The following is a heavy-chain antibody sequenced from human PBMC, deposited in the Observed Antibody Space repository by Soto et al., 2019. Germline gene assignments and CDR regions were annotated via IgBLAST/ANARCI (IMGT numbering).Heavy chain of an antibody. CDR2: IFYSGST. CDR1: GGSISSSRYY. J-gene: IGHJ3*02. CDR3: ARPPTASLDAFDI. Sequence: PSETLSLTCTVSGGSISSSRYYWGWIRQPPGKGLEWIGSIFYSGSTYHNSSLKSRVTISVDTSKNQFSLKLSSVTAADTAVYYCARPPTASLDAFDIWGQGTMVTVSS. V-gene: IGHV4-39*01.